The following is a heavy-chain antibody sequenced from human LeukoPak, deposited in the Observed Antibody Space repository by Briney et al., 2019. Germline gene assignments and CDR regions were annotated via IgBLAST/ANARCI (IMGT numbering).Heavy chain of an antibody. V-gene: IGHV1-18*01. Sequence: ASVKVSCKASGYTFTSYGISWVRQAPGQGLEWMGWISAYNGNINYAQKLQGRVTMTTDTSTSTAYMELRSLRSDDTAVYYCAREAAPTPYFDYWGQGTLVTVSS. CDR1: GYTFTSYG. CDR2: ISAYNGNI. D-gene: IGHD4-17*01. J-gene: IGHJ4*02. CDR3: AREAAPTPYFDY.